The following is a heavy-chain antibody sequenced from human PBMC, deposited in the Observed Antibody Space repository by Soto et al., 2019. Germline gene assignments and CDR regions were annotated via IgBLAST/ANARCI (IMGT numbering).Heavy chain of an antibody. CDR3: ARQMFVGGMDV. Sequence: QVQLQESGPGLVKPSETLSLTCTVSGGSISSYYWRWIRQPPGKGLEWIGYIYNSGSTNYNPSLESRVTISVDTSKNHFSLKVSSVTAADTAVYYCARQMFVGGMDVWGQGTTVTVSS. J-gene: IGHJ6*02. D-gene: IGHD3-10*02. CDR2: IYNSGST. V-gene: IGHV4-59*08. CDR1: GGSISSYY.